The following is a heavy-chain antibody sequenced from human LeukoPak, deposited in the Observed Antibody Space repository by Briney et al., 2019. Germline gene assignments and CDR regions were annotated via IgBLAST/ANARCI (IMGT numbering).Heavy chain of an antibody. CDR2: INHSGST. Sequence: SETLSLTCAVYGGSFSGYYWSWIRQPPGKGLEWIGEINHSGSTNYNPSLKSRVTISVDTSKNQFSLKLSSVTAADTAVYYCARHEMATIQGTSDYWGQGTLVTVSS. V-gene: IGHV4-34*01. CDR3: ARHEMATIQGTSDY. D-gene: IGHD5-24*01. J-gene: IGHJ4*02. CDR1: GGSFSGYY.